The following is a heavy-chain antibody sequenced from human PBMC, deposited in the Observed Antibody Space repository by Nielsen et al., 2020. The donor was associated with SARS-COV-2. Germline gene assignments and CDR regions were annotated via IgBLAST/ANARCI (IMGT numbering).Heavy chain of an antibody. V-gene: IGHV3-48*03. D-gene: IGHD3-9*01. CDR3: AAFNRNNRYFEDAFDI. Sequence: GGSLRLSCAASGFTFSIYEMNWVRQAPGKGLEWVSYISGSGGTISYADSVKGRFAISRDNAKKSLYLQMNSLRVEDTAVYYCAAFNRNNRYFEDAFDIWGQGTMVTVSS. J-gene: IGHJ3*02. CDR2: ISGSGGTI. CDR1: GFTFSIYE.